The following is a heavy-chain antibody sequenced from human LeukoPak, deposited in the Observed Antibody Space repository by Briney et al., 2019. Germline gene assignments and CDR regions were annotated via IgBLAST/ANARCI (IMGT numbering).Heavy chain of an antibody. CDR3: ASPKYYYCGMDV. CDR1: GFTFSSYS. V-gene: IGHV3-48*02. J-gene: IGHJ6*02. Sequence: RTGGSLRLSCAASGFTFSSYSMNWVRQAPGKGLEWVSYISSSSSTIYYADSVKGRFTISRDNAKNSLYLQMNSLRDEDTAVYYCASPKYYYCGMDVWGQGTTVTVSS. CDR2: ISSSSSTI.